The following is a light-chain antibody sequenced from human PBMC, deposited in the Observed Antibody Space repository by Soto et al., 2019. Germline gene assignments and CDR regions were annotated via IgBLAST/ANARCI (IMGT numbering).Light chain of an antibody. CDR1: QSVSSN. CDR2: GAS. V-gene: IGKV3-15*01. Sequence: EIVMTQSPATLSVSPGERATLSCRASQSVSSNVAWYQQKTGQAPRLLIYGASTRAPGIPARFSGSGSETEFTLTISSLQSEDFAVYYCQQYNSCPMYTFGQGTNLDIK. CDR3: QQYNSCPMYT. J-gene: IGKJ2*01.